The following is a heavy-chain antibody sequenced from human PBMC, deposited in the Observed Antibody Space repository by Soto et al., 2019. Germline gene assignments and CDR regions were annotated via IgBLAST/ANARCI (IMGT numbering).Heavy chain of an antibody. CDR2: ISGSGGST. CDR3: AKGPRQYYDFWSGYLDY. CDR1: GFTFSSYA. V-gene: IGHV3-23*01. D-gene: IGHD3-3*01. J-gene: IGHJ4*02. Sequence: GGSLRLSCAASGFTFSSYAMSWVRQAPGKGLEWVSAISGSGGSTYYADSVKGRFTISRDNSKNTLYLQMNSLRAEDTAVYYCAKGPRQYYDFWSGYLDYWGQGTLVTVSS.